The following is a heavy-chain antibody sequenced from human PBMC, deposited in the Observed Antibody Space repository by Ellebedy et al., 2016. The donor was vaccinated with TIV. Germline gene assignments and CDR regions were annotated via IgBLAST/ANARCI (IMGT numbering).Heavy chain of an antibody. CDR3: ATDWELYD. Sequence: GESLKISCAASGFTFSSYGMHWVRQAPGKGLEWVAVISYDGRKKYYADSVKGRFTISRDNAQNLLYLQMNSLRVEDTGVYYCATDWELYDWGQGTLVTVSS. D-gene: IGHD3-9*01. CDR2: ISYDGRKK. V-gene: IGHV3-30*03. CDR1: GFTFSSYG. J-gene: IGHJ4*02.